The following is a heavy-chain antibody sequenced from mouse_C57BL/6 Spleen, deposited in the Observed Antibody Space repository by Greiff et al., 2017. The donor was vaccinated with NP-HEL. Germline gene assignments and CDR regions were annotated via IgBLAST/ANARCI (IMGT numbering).Heavy chain of an antibody. D-gene: IGHD3-3*01. J-gene: IGHJ2*01. Sequence: QVQLKESGPELVKPGASVKISCKASGYAFSSSWMNWVKQRPGKGLEWIGRIYPGDGDTNYNGKFKGKATLTADKSSSTAYMQLSSLTSEDSAVYFCATGGTGDYWGQGTTLTVSS. CDR2: IYPGDGDT. V-gene: IGHV1-82*01. CDR1: GYAFSSSW. CDR3: ATGGTGDY.